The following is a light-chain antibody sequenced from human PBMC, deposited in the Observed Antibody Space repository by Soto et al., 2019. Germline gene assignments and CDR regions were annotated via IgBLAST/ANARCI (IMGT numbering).Light chain of an antibody. J-gene: IGKJ5*01. CDR1: QPISDY. Sequence: DIHMTQSPSALSASVGDRVTITCRTSQPISDYLYWYQQKPGKAPSLLIYTASNLQTGVPSRFSGSGSGTHFTLTISMLHPEDFATYCCQYGTSFPSTFGQGTRLEIK. CDR3: QYGTSFPST. V-gene: IGKV1-39*01. CDR2: TAS.